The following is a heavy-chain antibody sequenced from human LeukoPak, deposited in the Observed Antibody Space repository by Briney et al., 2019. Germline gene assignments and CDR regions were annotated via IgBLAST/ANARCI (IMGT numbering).Heavy chain of an antibody. Sequence: SVKVSCKASGGTFSSYAISWVRQAPGQGLEWRGGIIPIFGTANYAQKFQGRVTITADESTSTAYMELSSLRSEDTAVYYCARLNDYYDSSGYYYYFDYWGQGTLVTVSS. CDR2: IIPIFGTA. CDR3: ARLNDYYDSSGYYYYFDY. CDR1: GGTFSSYA. J-gene: IGHJ4*02. V-gene: IGHV1-69*13. D-gene: IGHD3-22*01.